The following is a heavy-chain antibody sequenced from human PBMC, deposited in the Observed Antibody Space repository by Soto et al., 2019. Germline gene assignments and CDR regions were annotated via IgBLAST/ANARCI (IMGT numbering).Heavy chain of an antibody. CDR3: ARGSAVRDYVWGSYRQTTYYFDY. CDR2: INHSGST. Sequence: KTSETLSLTCAVYGGSFSGYYWSWIRQPPGKGLEWIGEINHSGSTNYNPSLKSRVTISVDTSKNQFSLKLSSVTAADTAVYYCARGSAVRDYVWGSYRQTTYYFDYWGQGTLVTVSS. D-gene: IGHD3-16*02. J-gene: IGHJ4*02. V-gene: IGHV4-34*01. CDR1: GGSFSGYY.